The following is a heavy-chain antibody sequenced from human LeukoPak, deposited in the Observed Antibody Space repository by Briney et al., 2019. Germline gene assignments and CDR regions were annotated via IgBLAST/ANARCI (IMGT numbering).Heavy chain of an antibody. D-gene: IGHD3-22*01. J-gene: IGHJ4*02. V-gene: IGHV4-4*07. CDR3: ARDYSDSSGHYPFHY. CDR1: SGSISSFS. Sequence: PSETLSLTCTVSSGSISSFSWNWIRQPAGKGLEWIGRIYASGSTNYNPSLKSRVTMSVDTSENHFSLRMTSVTAADTAIYYCARDYSDSSGHYPFHYWGQGTLVTVSS. CDR2: IYASGST.